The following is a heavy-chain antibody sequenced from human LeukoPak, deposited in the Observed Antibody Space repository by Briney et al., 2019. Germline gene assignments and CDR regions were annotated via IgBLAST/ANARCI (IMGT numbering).Heavy chain of an antibody. Sequence: SETLSLTCIVSGGSISNDSHYWGWIRQPPGKGLEWIGTMYYSGNTYYNPSLKSRVTISVDASKNQFSLKLSSVTAADTAVYYCARRGSAAGTGFDYWGQGTLVTVSS. CDR2: MYYSGNT. CDR1: GGSISNDSHY. V-gene: IGHV4-39*01. J-gene: IGHJ4*02. CDR3: ARRGSAAGTGFDY. D-gene: IGHD6-13*01.